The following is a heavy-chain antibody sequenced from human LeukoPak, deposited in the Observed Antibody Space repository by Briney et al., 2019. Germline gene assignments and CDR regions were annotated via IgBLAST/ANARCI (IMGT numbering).Heavy chain of an antibody. D-gene: IGHD2-15*01. J-gene: IGHJ3*02. Sequence: ASVKVPCKASGYTFTGYYMHWVRQAPGQGLEWMGWINPNSGGTNYAQKFQGRVTMTRDTSISTAYMELSRLRSDDTAVYYCAREDRGYCSGGSCRPADAFDIWGQGTMVTVSS. V-gene: IGHV1-2*02. CDR2: INPNSGGT. CDR1: GYTFTGYY. CDR3: AREDRGYCSGGSCRPADAFDI.